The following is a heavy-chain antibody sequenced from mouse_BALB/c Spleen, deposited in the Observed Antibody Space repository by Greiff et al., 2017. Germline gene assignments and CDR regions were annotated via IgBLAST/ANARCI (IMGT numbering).Heavy chain of an antibody. CDR3: AIDGYYAFAY. J-gene: IGHJ3*01. Sequence: QVHVKQSGPELVKPGASVKMSCKASGYTFTSYYIHWVKQRPGQGLEWIGWIYPGDGSTKYNEKFKGKTTLTADKSSSTAYMLLSSLTSEDSAIYFCAIDGYYAFAYWGQGTLVTVSA. CDR2: IYPGDGST. D-gene: IGHD2-3*01. V-gene: IGHV1S56*01. CDR1: GYTFTSYY.